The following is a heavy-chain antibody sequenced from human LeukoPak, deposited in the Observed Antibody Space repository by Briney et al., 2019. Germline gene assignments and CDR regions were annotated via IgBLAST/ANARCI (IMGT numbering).Heavy chain of an antibody. Sequence: GGSLRLSCAASGFTFSSSAVSWVRQAPGKGLEWVSAISNNGGYTYYADSVQGRFAISRDNSKSTLCLQMNSLRAEDTAVYYCAKQLGYCSDGSCYFPYWGQGTLVTVSS. CDR3: AKQLGYCSDGSCYFPY. CDR2: ISNNGGYT. D-gene: IGHD2-15*01. V-gene: IGHV3-23*01. CDR1: GFTFSSSA. J-gene: IGHJ4*02.